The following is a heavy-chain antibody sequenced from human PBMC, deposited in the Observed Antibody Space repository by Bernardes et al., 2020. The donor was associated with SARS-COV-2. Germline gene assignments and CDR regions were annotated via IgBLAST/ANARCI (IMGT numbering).Heavy chain of an antibody. CDR2: ISRSGGST. CDR1: RPTPSHYA. J-gene: IGHJ4*02. V-gene: IGHV3-23*01. Sequence: LPLSCPASRPTPSHYAMHWLRPPPAKALASVSAISRSGGSTYYADSVKGRFTISRDNSKNTLYLQMNSLRAEDTAVYYCAKGPWYQLLLYYFDYWGQGTLVTVSS. CDR3: AKGPWYQLLLYYFDY. D-gene: IGHD2-2*01.